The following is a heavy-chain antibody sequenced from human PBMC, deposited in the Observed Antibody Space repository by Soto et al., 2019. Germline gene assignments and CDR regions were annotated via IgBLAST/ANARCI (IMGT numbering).Heavy chain of an antibody. CDR2: IYWDDAK. CDR1: GFSLDTWGVG. V-gene: IGHV2-5*02. J-gene: IGHJ4*02. D-gene: IGHD3-16*01. Sequence: QITLKESGPTLVRPTQTLTLTCTVSGFSLDTWGVGVGWIRQPPGKAPEWLALIYWDDAKRYSPSLKNRLTITKDTTKNQVVLTVTNMDPVDTVTYYCARALGSWGSYYFDNWGQGTLVTVSS. CDR3: ARALGSWGSYYFDN.